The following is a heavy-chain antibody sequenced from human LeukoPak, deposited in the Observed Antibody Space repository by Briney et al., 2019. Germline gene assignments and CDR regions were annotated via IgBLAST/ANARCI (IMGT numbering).Heavy chain of an antibody. J-gene: IGHJ4*02. CDR1: GGTFSSYA. Sequence: ASVKVSCKASGGTFSSYAISWVRQAPGQGLEWMGWISAYNGNTNYAQKLQGRVTMTTDTSTSTAYMELRSLRSDDTAVYYCARGGRTYYYDSSGYYSAYWGQGTLVTVSS. D-gene: IGHD3-22*01. CDR3: ARGGRTYYYDSSGYYSAY. V-gene: IGHV1-18*01. CDR2: ISAYNGNT.